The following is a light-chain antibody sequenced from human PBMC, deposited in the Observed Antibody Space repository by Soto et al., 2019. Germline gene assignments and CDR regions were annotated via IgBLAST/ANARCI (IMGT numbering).Light chain of an antibody. Sequence: EIVMTQSPATLSVSPGERATLSCRASQSVSSNLAWYQQKPGQAPRLLIYGASIRATGVPVSRFSGSGSGTEFTLTISGLQSEDLAVYYCQQYGSSPRFGHGTKVDIK. CDR2: GAS. J-gene: IGKJ3*01. V-gene: IGKV3-15*01. CDR1: QSVSSN. CDR3: QQYGSSPR.